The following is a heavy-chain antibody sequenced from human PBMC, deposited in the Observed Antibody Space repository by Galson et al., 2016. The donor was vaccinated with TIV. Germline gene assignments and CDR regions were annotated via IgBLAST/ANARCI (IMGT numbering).Heavy chain of an antibody. CDR1: GFAFDDYA. V-gene: IGHV3-9*01. Sequence: SLRLSCAASGFAFDDYAMYWVRQVPGKGLEWVSGISWNSGSVGYGDSVKGRFSISRDNAKNSLYLQMNSPRAEDTALYYCAKSDTIFGVVIGYDALDMWGQGTMVTVSS. D-gene: IGHD3-3*01. J-gene: IGHJ3*02. CDR2: ISWNSGSV. CDR3: AKSDTIFGVVIGYDALDM.